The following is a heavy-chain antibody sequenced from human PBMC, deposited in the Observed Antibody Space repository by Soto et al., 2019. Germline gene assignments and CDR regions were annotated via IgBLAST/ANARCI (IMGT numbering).Heavy chain of an antibody. CDR3: ARIGRGYCSGGSCADAFDI. J-gene: IGHJ3*02. V-gene: IGHV3-48*03. Sequence: GSLRLSCAASGFTFSSYEMNWVRQAPGKGLEWVSYISSSGSTIYYADSVKGRFTISRDNAKNSLYLQMNSLRAEDTAVYYCARIGRGYCSGGSCADAFDIWGQGTMVTVSS. D-gene: IGHD2-15*01. CDR1: GFTFSSYE. CDR2: ISSSGSTI.